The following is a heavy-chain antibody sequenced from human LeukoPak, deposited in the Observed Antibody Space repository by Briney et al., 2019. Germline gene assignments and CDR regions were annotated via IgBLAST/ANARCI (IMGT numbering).Heavy chain of an antibody. V-gene: IGHV4-4*08. CDR2: VYSSAIT. CDR3: ARHAQQLVRNYYFYSMDV. J-gene: IGHJ6*03. Sequence: PSETLSLTCTVSGVSVSNYYWHWIRQSPGKGLEWIGFVYSSAITNYNPSLKSRLTMSLDTSKNQFSLKLTSVTAADSAVYYCARHAQQLVRNYYFYSMDVWGTGTTVTVSS. CDR1: GVSVSNYY. D-gene: IGHD6-6*01.